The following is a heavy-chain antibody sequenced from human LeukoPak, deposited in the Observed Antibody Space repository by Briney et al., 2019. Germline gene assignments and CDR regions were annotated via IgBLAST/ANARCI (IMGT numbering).Heavy chain of an antibody. D-gene: IGHD3-3*01. CDR2: MNPNSGNT. V-gene: IGHV1-8*02. CDR1: GYTFTGYY. J-gene: IGHJ4*02. CDR3: AGWSGQH. Sequence: ASVKVSCKASGYTFTGYYMHWVRQATGQGLEWMGWMNPNSGNTGYAQKFQGRVTMTRNTSISTAYMELSSLRSEDTAVYYCAGWSGQHWGQGTLVTVSS.